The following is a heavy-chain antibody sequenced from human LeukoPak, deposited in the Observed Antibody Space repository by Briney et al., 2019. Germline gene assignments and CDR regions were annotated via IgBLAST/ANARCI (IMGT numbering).Heavy chain of an antibody. CDR2: ISGSGSSI. Sequence: PGGSLRLSCAASGFAFSDFYMSWIRQAPGKGLEWVSYISGSGSSIYYIDSVKGRFTISRDNAKNSLYLQMNSLRAEDTAVYYCARDPDYYDSSGYASYFDYWGQGTLVTVSS. V-gene: IGHV3-11*04. D-gene: IGHD3-22*01. CDR1: GFAFSDFY. J-gene: IGHJ4*02. CDR3: ARDPDYYDSSGYASYFDY.